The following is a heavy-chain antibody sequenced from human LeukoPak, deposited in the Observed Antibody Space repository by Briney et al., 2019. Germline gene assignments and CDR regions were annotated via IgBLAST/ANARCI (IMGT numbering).Heavy chain of an antibody. D-gene: IGHD6-6*01. CDR2: IKQDGSEK. J-gene: IGHJ4*02. CDR3: AKGGTSIADAFDY. V-gene: IGHV3-7*03. CDR1: GFTFSSYW. Sequence: GGSLRLSCAASGFTFSSYWMSWVRQAPGKGLEWVANIKQDGSEKYYVDSVKGRFTISRDNAKNSLYLQMNSLRAEDTALYYCAKGGTSIADAFDYWGQGTLVTVSS.